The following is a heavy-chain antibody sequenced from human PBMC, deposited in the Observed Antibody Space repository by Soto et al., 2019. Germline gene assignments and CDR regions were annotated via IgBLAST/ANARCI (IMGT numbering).Heavy chain of an antibody. CDR2: IVVGSGNT. V-gene: IGHV1-58*01. CDR1: GFTFTSSA. Sequence: SVKVSCKASGFTFTSSAVQWVRQARGQRPEWIGWIVVGSGNTNYAQKFQERVTITRDMSTSTAYMELSSLRSEDTAVYYCAADRYYYDSSGYSDAFDIWGQGTMVTVSS. CDR3: AADRYYYDSSGYSDAFDI. D-gene: IGHD3-22*01. J-gene: IGHJ3*02.